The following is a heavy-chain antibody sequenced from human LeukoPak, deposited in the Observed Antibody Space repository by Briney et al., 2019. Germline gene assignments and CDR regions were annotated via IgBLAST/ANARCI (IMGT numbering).Heavy chain of an antibody. Sequence: GGSLRLSYAASGVTFSHYAMHWVRQAPGGGLQWVAFISYSGNNYYYADSVKGRFIISRDDSKNTLYVEMNSLRLDDTAIYYCARGPPTSRSGAHFDYWGQGSLVTVS. J-gene: IGHJ4*02. CDR1: GVTFSHYA. CDR2: ISYSGNNY. D-gene: IGHD5-12*01. CDR3: ARGPPTSRSGAHFDY. V-gene: IGHV3-30*03.